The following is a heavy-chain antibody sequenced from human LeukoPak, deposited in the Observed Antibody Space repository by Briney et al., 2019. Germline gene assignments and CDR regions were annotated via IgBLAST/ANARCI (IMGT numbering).Heavy chain of an antibody. CDR1: GFTFSSHA. Sequence: PGGSLRLSCAASGFTFSSHAMSWVRQAPGKGLEWVSVLSDSGGTKYAGSVKGRFTISRDNSKNTLYLQMNSLRVEDTAVYYCAKGYSSGWDLAFDIWGQGTMVTVSS. CDR3: AKGYSSGWDLAFDI. J-gene: IGHJ3*02. CDR2: LSDSGGT. V-gene: IGHV3-23*01. D-gene: IGHD6-19*01.